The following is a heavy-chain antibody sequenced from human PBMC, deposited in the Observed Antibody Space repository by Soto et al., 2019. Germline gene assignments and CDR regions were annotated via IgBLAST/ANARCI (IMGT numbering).Heavy chain of an antibody. J-gene: IGHJ3*02. V-gene: IGHV4-31*03. CDR1: GGSISSGGYY. CDR3: ARGNCSGGSCYPPRKGKSMTTVTNGAFDI. CDR2: IYYSGST. D-gene: IGHD2-15*01. Sequence: SETLSLTCSVSGGSISSGGYYWSWIRQHPGKGLEWIGYIYYSGSTYYNPSLKSRVTISVDTSKNQFSLKLSSVTAADTAVYYCARGNCSGGSCYPPRKGKSMTTVTNGAFDIWGQGTMVTVSS.